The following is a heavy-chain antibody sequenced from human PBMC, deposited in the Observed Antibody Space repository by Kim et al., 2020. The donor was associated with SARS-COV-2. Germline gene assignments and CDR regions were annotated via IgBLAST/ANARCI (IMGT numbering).Heavy chain of an antibody. CDR2: IYPGDSDT. D-gene: IGHD6-13*01. Sequence: GESLKISCKGSGYSFTSYWIGWVRQMPGKGPEWMGIIYPGDSDTRYSPSFQGQVTISADKSISTAYLQWSSLKASDTAMYYCARLMIPQQLVLSPFDYWGQGALVTVSS. V-gene: IGHV5-51*01. CDR1: GYSFTSYW. CDR3: ARLMIPQQLVLSPFDY. J-gene: IGHJ4*02.